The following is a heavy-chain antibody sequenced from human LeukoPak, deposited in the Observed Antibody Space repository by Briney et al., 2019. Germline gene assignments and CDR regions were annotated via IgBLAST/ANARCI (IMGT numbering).Heavy chain of an antibody. CDR2: INHSCSS. CDR1: GGSFSGYY. J-gene: IGHJ5*02. V-gene: IGHV4-34*01. Sequence: SETLSLTCAVYGGSFSGYYWTWIRQPPGKGLEWIWEINHSCSSNYYASIKSRATIAVDTSKNKCSMKMSPLTAADTAVYYWAIRAGEERDSSRGNWLDPWGQGTLVTVSS. CDR3: AIRAGEERDSSRGNWLDP. D-gene: IGHD6-19*01.